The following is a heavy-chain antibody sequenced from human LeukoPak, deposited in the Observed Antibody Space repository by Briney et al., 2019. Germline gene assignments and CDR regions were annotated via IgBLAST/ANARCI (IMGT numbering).Heavy chain of an antibody. Sequence: GGSLRLSCAASGFTFSNYAMSWVRQAPGKGLEWISSISGVGSSTYYADSVKGRITISRDNSRSTLYLQMNSLRAEDTALYYCAKDTSIGRYCTNGVCSPFDYWGQGTLVTVSS. CDR2: ISGVGSST. D-gene: IGHD2-8*01. J-gene: IGHJ4*02. V-gene: IGHV3-23*01. CDR3: AKDTSIGRYCTNGVCSPFDY. CDR1: GFTFSNYA.